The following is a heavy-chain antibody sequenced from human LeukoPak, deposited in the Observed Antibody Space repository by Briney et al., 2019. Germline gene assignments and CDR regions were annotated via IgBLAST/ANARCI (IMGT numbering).Heavy chain of an antibody. V-gene: IGHV4-4*07. Sequence: PSETLSLSCAVSGGSISSYYWSWVRQPAGKGLEWIGRIYTSGSTNYNPSLKSRVTMSVDKSKNKFSLKLSSLTAADTAVYYCSRDHRYFDWLVFDPWGQGTLVTVSS. CDR1: GGSISSYY. CDR2: IYTSGST. CDR3: SRDHRYFDWLVFDP. D-gene: IGHD3-9*01. J-gene: IGHJ5*02.